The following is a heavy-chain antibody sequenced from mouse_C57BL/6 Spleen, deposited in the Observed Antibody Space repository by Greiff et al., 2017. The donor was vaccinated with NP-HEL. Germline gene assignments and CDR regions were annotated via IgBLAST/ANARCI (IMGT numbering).Heavy chain of an antibody. CDR1: GYSFTGYY. CDR2: INPSTGGT. Sequence: VQLQQSGPELVKPGASVKISCKASGYSFTGYYMHWVKQSSERSLEWIGEINPSTGGTSSNQKFKGKATLTVDKSSSTAYMQLKSLTSEDSAVYYCASDYYGSTFYAMDYWGQGTSVTVSS. CDR3: ASDYYGSTFYAMDY. J-gene: IGHJ4*01. D-gene: IGHD1-1*01. V-gene: IGHV1-43*01.